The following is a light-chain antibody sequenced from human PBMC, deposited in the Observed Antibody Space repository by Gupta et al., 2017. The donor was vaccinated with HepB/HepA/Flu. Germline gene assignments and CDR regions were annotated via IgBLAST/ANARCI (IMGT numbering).Light chain of an antibody. J-gene: IGLJ1*01. CDR3: QSADSSGTHYV. V-gene: IGLV3-25*03. CDR1: ALAKQY. CDR2: KDS. Sequence: SHELTQPLSVSVSPGTTARITCSGDALAKQYAYWYQQKPGQAPVVIIYKDSGRPSGIPERFSGSSSGTTVTLTISAVQVEDEADYYCQSADSSGTHYVFGSGTTVTVL.